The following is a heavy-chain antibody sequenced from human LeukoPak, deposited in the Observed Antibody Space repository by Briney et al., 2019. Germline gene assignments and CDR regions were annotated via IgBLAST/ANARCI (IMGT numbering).Heavy chain of an antibody. J-gene: IGHJ4*02. V-gene: IGHV3-30*18. Sequence: GGSLRLSCAASRFTFSSYGMHWVRQAPGKGLEWVAVISYDGSNKYYADSVKGRFTISRDNSKNTLYLQMNSLRAEDTAVYYCAKDRGSGSYYIFDYWGQGTLVTVSS. CDR3: AKDRGSGSYYIFDY. CDR1: RFTFSSYG. D-gene: IGHD3-10*01. CDR2: ISYDGSNK.